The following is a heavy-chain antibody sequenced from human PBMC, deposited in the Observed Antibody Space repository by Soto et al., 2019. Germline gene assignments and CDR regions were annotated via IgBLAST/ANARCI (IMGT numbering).Heavy chain of an antibody. D-gene: IGHD3-22*01. J-gene: IGHJ4*02. CDR1: GGSFSSSG. CDR2: IIPIFVTS. V-gene: IGHV1-69*01. CDR3: ARSLDYHDYTGYSTVGVYCDY. Sequence: QVQLVQSGAEVKKPGSSVKVSCKASGGSFSSSGISWVRQAPGQGLEWVGGIIPIFVTSHYAQKFQGRITITADESTNTAYMELSSLTSEDTAVYYCARSLDYHDYTGYSTVGVYCDYWGLGTLVTVSS.